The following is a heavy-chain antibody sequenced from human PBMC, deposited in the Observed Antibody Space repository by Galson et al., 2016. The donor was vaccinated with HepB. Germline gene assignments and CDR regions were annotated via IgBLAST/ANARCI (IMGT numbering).Heavy chain of an antibody. CDR1: GYIFTNYY. CDR2: IYPDESDI. Sequence: QSGAEVKKPGESLRISCKGSGYIFTNYYIGWVRQMPGKGLEWMGIIYPDESDIRYSPSLQGQVTISADKSINTAYLQWSSLKASDTAMYYCTRSITGSYDFWGAIYNYYAMDVWGQGTTVTVSS. V-gene: IGHV5-51*01. J-gene: IGHJ6*02. D-gene: IGHD3-3*01. CDR3: TRSITGSYDFWGAIYNYYAMDV.